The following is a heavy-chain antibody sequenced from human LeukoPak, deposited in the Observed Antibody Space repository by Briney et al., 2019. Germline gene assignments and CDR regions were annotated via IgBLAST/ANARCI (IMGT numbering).Heavy chain of an antibody. CDR2: ISGDGVST. Sequence: GGSLRLSCAASGLXIADFAIHWVRQAPGKGLEWVSLISGDGVSTFYADSVKGRFSISRDNSKNSLYLEMTSLRTEDAAMYYCAKESGKFDYWGQGTLVAVSS. CDR1: GLXIADFA. CDR3: AKESGKFDY. V-gene: IGHV3-43*02. J-gene: IGHJ4*02.